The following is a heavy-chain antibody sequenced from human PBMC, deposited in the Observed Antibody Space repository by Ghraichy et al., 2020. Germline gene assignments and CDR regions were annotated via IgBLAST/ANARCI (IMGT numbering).Heavy chain of an antibody. CDR3: ARVKGGGGYGLDYGMDV. CDR2: ISASAYNGNT. V-gene: IGHV1-18*01. D-gene: IGHD5-18*01. CDR1: GYTFITYA. J-gene: IGHJ6*02. Sequence: ASVKVSCKGSGYTFITYAVTWVRQAPGQGLEWMGWISASAYNGNTNYAQKLQGRVTMTTDTSTSTAYMELRSLRSDDTAVYYCARVKGGGGYGLDYGMDVWGQGTTVTVSS.